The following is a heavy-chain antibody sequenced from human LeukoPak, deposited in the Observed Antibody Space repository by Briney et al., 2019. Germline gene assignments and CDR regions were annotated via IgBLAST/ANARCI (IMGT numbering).Heavy chain of an antibody. CDR1: GGTFSSYR. V-gene: IGHV3-21*01. Sequence: SCKASGGTFSSYRMNWVRQAPGKGLEWVSSISSSSNYIYYADSVKGRFTISRDNAKNSLYLQMNSLRAEDTAVYYCARDDYGGLDYWGQGTLVIVSS. CDR2: ISSSSNYI. J-gene: IGHJ4*02. CDR3: ARDDYGGLDY. D-gene: IGHD4-23*01.